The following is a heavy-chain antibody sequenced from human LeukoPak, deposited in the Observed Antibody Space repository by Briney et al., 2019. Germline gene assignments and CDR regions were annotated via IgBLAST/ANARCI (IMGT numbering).Heavy chain of an antibody. Sequence: SETLSLTCSVSGGSISSSSHYWGWVRQSPGKGLEWIVSIYHSGSTSYNPSLKSRLTITVDTYKNLFSLKLNFVTAADTAMYYCARMFRSSWYINWFDHWGQGTLVTVSS. CDR1: GGSISSSSHY. D-gene: IGHD6-13*01. V-gene: IGHV4-39*07. CDR2: IYHSGST. J-gene: IGHJ5*02. CDR3: ARMFRSSWYINWFDH.